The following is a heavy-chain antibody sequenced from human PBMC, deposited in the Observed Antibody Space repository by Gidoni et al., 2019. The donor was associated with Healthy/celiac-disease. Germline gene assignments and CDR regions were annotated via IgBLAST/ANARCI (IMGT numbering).Heavy chain of an antibody. J-gene: IGHJ5*02. CDR3: TRPGIAVAGMVGWFDP. CDR1: GFTFSGSA. Sequence: EVQLVESGGGLVQPGGSLTLSCAASGFTFSGSAMHWFRQASGKGLEWVGRIRSKANSYATAYAASVKGRFTISRDDSKNTAYLQMNSLKTEDTAVYYCTRPGIAVAGMVGWFDPWGQGTLVTVSS. CDR2: IRSKANSYAT. D-gene: IGHD6-19*01. V-gene: IGHV3-73*01.